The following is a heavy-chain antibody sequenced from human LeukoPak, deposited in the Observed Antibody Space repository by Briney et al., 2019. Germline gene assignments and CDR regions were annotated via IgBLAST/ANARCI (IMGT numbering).Heavy chain of an antibody. J-gene: IGHJ4*02. D-gene: IGHD3-22*01. CDR3: ARVYPLSGYYQLFDY. CDR2: IIPIFGTA. V-gene: IGHV1-69*05. Sequence: SVKVSCKASGGTFSSYAISWVRQAPGQGLEWMGGIIPIFGTANYAQKLQGRVTMTTDTSTSTAYMELRSLRSDDTAVYYCARVYPLSGYYQLFDYWGQGTLVTVSS. CDR1: GGTFSSYA.